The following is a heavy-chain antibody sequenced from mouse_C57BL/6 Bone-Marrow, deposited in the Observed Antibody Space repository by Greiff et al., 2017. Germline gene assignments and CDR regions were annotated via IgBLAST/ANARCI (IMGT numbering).Heavy chain of an antibody. V-gene: IGHV1-69*01. J-gene: IGHJ2*01. D-gene: IGHD1-1*01. CDR3: ARGPTLITTVVPFDY. CDR1: GYTFTSYW. CDR2: IDPSDSYT. Sequence: QVQLQQPGAELVMPGASVKLSCKASGYTFTSYWMHWVKQRPGQGLEWIGEIDPSDSYTNYNQKFKGKSTLTVDKSSSTAYMQLSSLTSEDSAIYYCARGPTLITTVVPFDYWGQGTTLTVSS.